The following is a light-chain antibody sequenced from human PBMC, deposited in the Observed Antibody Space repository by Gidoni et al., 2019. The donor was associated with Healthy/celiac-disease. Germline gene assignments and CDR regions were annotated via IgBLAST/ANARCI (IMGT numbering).Light chain of an antibody. Sequence: SALTQPASVSGSPGHSITIACTGTSGYVGGYNYVSWYQQHPGKAPKLIIYDVSNRASGVSNRFSGSKSGNTASLTISGLQAEDEADYYCSSYTSSSTLAVFGGGTQLTVL. CDR3: SSYTSSSTLAV. J-gene: IGLJ7*01. V-gene: IGLV2-14*03. CDR1: SGYVGGYNY. CDR2: DVS.